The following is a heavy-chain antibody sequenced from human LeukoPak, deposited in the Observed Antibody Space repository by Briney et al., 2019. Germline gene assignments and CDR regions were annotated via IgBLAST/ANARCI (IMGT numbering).Heavy chain of an antibody. Sequence: GESLKISCKGSGYSFTSYWIGWVRHMPGKGLEWMGIIYPGDSDTRYSPSFQGQVTISADKSISTAYLQWSRLKASDTAMYYCARQDRRDGYNYGYWGQGTLVTVSS. D-gene: IGHD5-24*01. CDR1: GYSFTSYW. CDR3: ARQDRRDGYNYGY. CDR2: IYPGDSDT. J-gene: IGHJ4*02. V-gene: IGHV5-51*01.